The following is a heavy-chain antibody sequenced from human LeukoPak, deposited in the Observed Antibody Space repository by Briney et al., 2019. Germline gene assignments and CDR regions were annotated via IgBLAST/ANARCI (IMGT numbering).Heavy chain of an antibody. Sequence: ASVKVSCKASGYTFTSYGISWVRQAPGQGLEWMGWISAYNGNTNYAQKLQGRVTMTTDTSTSTAYMELRSLRSDDAAVYYCARDMGPTMVRGVTPPLDYWGQGTLVTVSS. J-gene: IGHJ4*02. D-gene: IGHD3-10*01. CDR3: ARDMGPTMVRGVTPPLDY. CDR1: GYTFTSYG. CDR2: ISAYNGNT. V-gene: IGHV1-18*01.